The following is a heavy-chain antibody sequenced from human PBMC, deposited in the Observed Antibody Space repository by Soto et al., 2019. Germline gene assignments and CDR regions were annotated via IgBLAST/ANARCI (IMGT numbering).Heavy chain of an antibody. CDR2: INHSGST. CDR3: ARGKWLRFLSPQVSYFDY. CDR1: GGSFSGYY. V-gene: IGHV4-34*01. D-gene: IGHD5-12*01. Sequence: SETLSLTCAVYGGSFSGYYWSWIRQPPGKGLEWIGEINHSGSTNYNPSLKSRVTISVDTSKNQFSLKLSSVTAADTAVYYCARGKWLRFLSPQVSYFDYWGQGTLVTVSS. J-gene: IGHJ4*02.